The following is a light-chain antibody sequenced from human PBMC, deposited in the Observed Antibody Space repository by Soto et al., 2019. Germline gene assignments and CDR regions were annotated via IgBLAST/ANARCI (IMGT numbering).Light chain of an antibody. Sequence: AILITHSASSFSSSILYRFTVTCLASQGISSYLAWYQQKPGKAPKLLIYAASILQSGVPSRFSGSGSGTDFTLTISCLQSEDFATYYCQQYYSYPLTFGQGTKVDIK. V-gene: IGKV1-8*01. CDR2: AAS. CDR3: QQYYSYPLT. CDR1: QGISSY. J-gene: IGKJ1*01.